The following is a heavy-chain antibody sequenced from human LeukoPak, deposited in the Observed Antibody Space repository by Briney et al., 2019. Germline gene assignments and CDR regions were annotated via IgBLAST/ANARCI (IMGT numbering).Heavy chain of an antibody. J-gene: IGHJ4*02. Sequence: SETLSLACTVSGGSISSYYWSWIRQPPGKGLEWIGYIYYSGSTNYNPSLKSRVTISVDTSKNQFSLKLSSVTAADTAVYYCARQSGSMWFGELLYYFDYWGQGTLVTVSS. CDR1: GGSISSYY. V-gene: IGHV4-59*08. D-gene: IGHD3-10*01. CDR3: ARQSGSMWFGELLYYFDY. CDR2: IYYSGST.